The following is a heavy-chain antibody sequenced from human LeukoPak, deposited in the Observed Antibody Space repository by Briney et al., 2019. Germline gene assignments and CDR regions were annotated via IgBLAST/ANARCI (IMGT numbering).Heavy chain of an antibody. CDR3: TTTYNGYGHGY. D-gene: IGHD5-18*01. Sequence: GGSLRLSCAASRFYFRHAWMNWLRQAPGKGLEWVGRITSKTDAGTTDYAAPVKGRFTISRDDSKNTLYLQMNSLKTEDTAVYFCTTTYNGYGHGYWGQGTLVTVSS. CDR1: RFYFRHAW. J-gene: IGHJ4*02. CDR2: ITSKTDAGTT. V-gene: IGHV3-15*01.